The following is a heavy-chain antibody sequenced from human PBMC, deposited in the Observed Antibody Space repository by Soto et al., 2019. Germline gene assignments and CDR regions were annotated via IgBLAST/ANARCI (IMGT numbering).Heavy chain of an antibody. Sequence: ASVKVSCKVSGYTLTELSMHWVRQAPGKGLEWMGGFDPEDGETIYAQKFQGRVTMTEDTSTDTAYMELSSLRSEDTAVYYCAILGIAVAGPLFDYWGQGTLVTVS. V-gene: IGHV1-24*01. CDR2: FDPEDGET. CDR3: AILGIAVAGPLFDY. CDR1: GYTLTELS. D-gene: IGHD6-19*01. J-gene: IGHJ4*02.